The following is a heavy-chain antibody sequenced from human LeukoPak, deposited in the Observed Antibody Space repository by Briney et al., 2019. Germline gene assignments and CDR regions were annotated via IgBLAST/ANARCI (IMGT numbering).Heavy chain of an antibody. D-gene: IGHD2-2*01. CDR2: ISWNSGSM. CDR1: GFTFDDYA. CDR3: AKSAGIVVVPAAKDAGYFDY. J-gene: IGHJ4*02. Sequence: GGSLRLSCAASGFTFDDYAMHWVRQAPGKGLEWVSGISWNSGSMGYADSVKGRFTISRDNAKNTLYLQMNSLRAEDTAVYYCAKSAGIVVVPAAKDAGYFDYWGQGTLVTVSS. V-gene: IGHV3-9*01.